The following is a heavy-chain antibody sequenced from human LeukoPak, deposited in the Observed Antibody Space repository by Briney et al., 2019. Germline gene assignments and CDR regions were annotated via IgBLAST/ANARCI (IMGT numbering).Heavy chain of an antibody. CDR2: IYHSGST. D-gene: IGHD5-12*01. J-gene: IGHJ3*02. CDR1: GDSISGSDW. CDR3: ARARYNGEAAAAFDI. V-gene: IGHV4-4*02. Sequence: SGTLSLTCGVSGDSISGSDWWTWVRQPPVKGLEWIGEIYHSGSTNYNPSPKSRVTISADKFKNQFSLKMTSVTAADTAVYYCARARYNGEAAAAFDIWGQGTMVTVSS.